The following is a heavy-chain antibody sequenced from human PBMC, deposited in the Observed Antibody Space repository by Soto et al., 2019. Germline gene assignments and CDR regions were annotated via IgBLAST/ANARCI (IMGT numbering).Heavy chain of an antibody. V-gene: IGHV4-30-4*01. CDR3: ARDLDGLHDDTSGPFPRPG. Sequence: SETLSLTCTVSGGSISGDDYYWSWIRQAPGRGLEWIGYIHSSGSIYYNPSLKSRATMSIDTAGNQFSLKVSSVTVADTAVYYCARDLDGLHDDTSGPFPRPGWGQGTLVTVS. J-gene: IGHJ1*01. CDR2: IHSSGSI. D-gene: IGHD3-22*01. CDR1: GGSISGDDYY.